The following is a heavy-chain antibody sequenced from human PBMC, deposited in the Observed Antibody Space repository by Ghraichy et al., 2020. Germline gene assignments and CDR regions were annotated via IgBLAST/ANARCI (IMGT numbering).Heavy chain of an antibody. V-gene: IGHV6-1*01. CDR1: GDSVSSNSAA. CDR2: TYYRSKWYN. CDR3: ARASGSGSSGWYRAGKYYFDY. Sequence: SQTLSLTCAISGDSVSSNSAAWNWIRQSPSRGLEWLGRTYYRSKWYNDYAVSVKSRITINPDTSKNQFSLQLNSVTPEDTAVYYCARASGSGSSGWYRAGKYYFDYWGQGTLVTVSS. D-gene: IGHD6-19*01. J-gene: IGHJ4*02.